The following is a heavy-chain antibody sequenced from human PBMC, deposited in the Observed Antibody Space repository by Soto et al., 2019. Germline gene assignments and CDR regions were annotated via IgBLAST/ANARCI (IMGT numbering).Heavy chain of an antibody. D-gene: IGHD6-6*01. J-gene: IGHJ4*02. CDR2: INPNGGST. CDR3: TRGLASGDY. CDR1: GYIFTNFY. Sequence: QVQLVQPGAEVKKPGASVKFSCKASGYIFTNFYIHWVRQAPGQGLEWIGIINPNGGSTNYEKNLQGRVTMTRDTSTSTVYMDLSSLRSEDTAVYYCTRGLASGDYWGQGTLITVSS. V-gene: IGHV1-46*03.